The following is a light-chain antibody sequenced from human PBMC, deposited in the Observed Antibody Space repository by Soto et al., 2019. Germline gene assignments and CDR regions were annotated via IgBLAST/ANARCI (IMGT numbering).Light chain of an antibody. J-gene: IGKJ4*01. CDR1: QNVSSNL. Sequence: EIVLTQSPGTLSLSPGERATLSCRASQNVSSNLLVWYQPPPGQAPRLLIYGASSRATGIPDRFSGSGSGTDFTLTISRLEPEDFAVYYCQQYGSSPPLTFGGGTKVDIK. CDR3: QQYGSSPPLT. CDR2: GAS. V-gene: IGKV3-20*01.